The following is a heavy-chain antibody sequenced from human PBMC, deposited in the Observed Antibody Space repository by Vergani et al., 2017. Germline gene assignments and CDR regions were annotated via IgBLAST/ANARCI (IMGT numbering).Heavy chain of an antibody. Sequence: EVQLVQSGAEVKKPGESLKISCKGSGYSFTSYWIGWVRQMPGKGLEWMGIIYPGDSDTRYSPSFQGQVTISADKSISTAYLQWSSLKASDTAMYYCASVREAAAGILGTFDIWGQGTMVTVSS. CDR3: ASVREAAAGILGTFDI. D-gene: IGHD6-13*01. CDR2: IYPGDSDT. J-gene: IGHJ3*02. CDR1: GYSFTSYW. V-gene: IGHV5-51*03.